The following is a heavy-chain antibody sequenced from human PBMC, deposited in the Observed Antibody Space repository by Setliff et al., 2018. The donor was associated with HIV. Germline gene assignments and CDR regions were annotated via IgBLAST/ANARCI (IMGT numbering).Heavy chain of an antibody. D-gene: IGHD2-8*02. CDR2: IYFSGTP. J-gene: IGHJ4*02. CDR1: GGSTDSGSYY. Sequence: PSETLSLTCTVSGGSTDSGSYYWAWIRQPPGKGLEWVASIYFSGTPYYNPSLKNRVTISVDTSKNQFSLKLSSVTAADTAVYYCARRGMWSYETGGNPTATFDYWGQGVLVTVSS. CDR3: ARRGMWSYETGGNPTATFDY. V-gene: IGHV4-39*01.